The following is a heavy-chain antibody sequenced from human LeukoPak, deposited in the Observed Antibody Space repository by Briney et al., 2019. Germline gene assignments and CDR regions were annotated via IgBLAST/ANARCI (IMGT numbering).Heavy chain of an antibody. Sequence: PGGSLRLSCAASGFTFSSYSMNWVRQAPGMGLEWVSFIDSTSSYIYYADSVKGRFTISRDNAKNSLYLQMNSLRAEDTAVYYCARDLSVVDYGMDVWGQGTTVTVSS. CDR3: ARDLSVVDYGMDV. CDR1: GFTFSSYS. J-gene: IGHJ6*02. CDR2: IDSTSSYI. V-gene: IGHV3-21*01. D-gene: IGHD4-23*01.